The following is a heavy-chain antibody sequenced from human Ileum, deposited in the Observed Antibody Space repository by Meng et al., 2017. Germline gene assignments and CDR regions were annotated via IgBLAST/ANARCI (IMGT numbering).Heavy chain of an antibody. V-gene: IGHV3-7*01. CDR3: ARHKLAHRSFDY. CDR2: IKDDASEK. CDR1: GFTFSNSW. Sequence: GESLKISCEAVGFTFSNSWMTWVRQAPGKGLEWVASIKDDASEKYYVDSVKGRFNMSRDNAKTSLYLHMNSLRADDTAMYYCARHKLAHRSFDYWGQGTLVTVSS. J-gene: IGHJ4*02. D-gene: IGHD1/OR15-1a*01.